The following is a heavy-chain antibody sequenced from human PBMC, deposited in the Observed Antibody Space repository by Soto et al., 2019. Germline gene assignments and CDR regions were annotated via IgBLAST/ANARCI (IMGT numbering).Heavy chain of an antibody. J-gene: IGHJ4*02. CDR2: IKQDGSEK. Sequence: EVQLVESGGDLIQPGGSLRLSCAASGFSITNNYMTWVRQAPGKGLEWVANIKQDGSEKYYVDSVKGRFTISRDNAKNSLYLQMNSLRAEDTAVYYCARDHYDSSGYQTPHYDYWGQGTLVTVSS. V-gene: IGHV3-7*01. D-gene: IGHD3-22*01. CDR1: GFSITNNY. CDR3: ARDHYDSSGYQTPHYDY.